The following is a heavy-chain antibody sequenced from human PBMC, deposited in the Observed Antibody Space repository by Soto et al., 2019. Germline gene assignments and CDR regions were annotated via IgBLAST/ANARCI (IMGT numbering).Heavy chain of an antibody. CDR3: ARDFSSCPY. V-gene: IGHV3-48*02. CDR2: ISSSSSTI. Sequence: EVQLLESGGGLVQPGGSLRLSCAASGFTFSSYSMNWVRQAPGKGLEWVSYISSSSSTIYYADSVKGRFTISRDNAKNTLYLQVNSRREEETAVYYCARDFSSCPYWGQGTLVTVS. CDR1: GFTFSSYS. D-gene: IGHD2-2*01. J-gene: IGHJ4*02.